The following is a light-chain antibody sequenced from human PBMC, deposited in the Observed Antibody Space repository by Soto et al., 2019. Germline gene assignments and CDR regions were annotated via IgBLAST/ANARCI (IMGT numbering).Light chain of an antibody. J-gene: IGKJ4*01. CDR2: ATS. CDR1: QGIAPY. CDR3: QKYNSAPLT. V-gene: IGKV1-27*01. Sequence: DGQMTQSPSSLCAFLGDRVTITFRASQGIAPYLAWFQQKPGKVPKLLIYATSTLQSGVPSRFSGSGSGTDFTLTISSLQPEDIGTYYCQKYNSAPLTFGGGTKVDIK.